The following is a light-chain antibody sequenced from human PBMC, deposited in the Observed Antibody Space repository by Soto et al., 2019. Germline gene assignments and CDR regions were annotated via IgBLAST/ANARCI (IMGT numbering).Light chain of an antibody. CDR2: KAS. V-gene: IGKV1-5*03. J-gene: IGKJ1*01. CDR3: KQYHSYPWT. Sequence: DIQMTQSPSTLSASVGDRVTITCRASQTISSWLAWYQQKPGKAPKLLIYKASSLESGVPSRFSGSGSGTEFTLTISSLQPDDFATYYCKQYHSYPWTFGQGTKVELK. CDR1: QTISSW.